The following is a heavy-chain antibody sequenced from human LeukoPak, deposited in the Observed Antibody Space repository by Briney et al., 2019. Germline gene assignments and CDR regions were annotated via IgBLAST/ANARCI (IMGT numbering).Heavy chain of an antibody. J-gene: IGHJ3*02. CDR3: ARRVGTWRNAFDI. D-gene: IGHD2-21*02. Sequence: GESLKISCKGSGYSFTSYWIGWVRQMPGKGLEWMGIIYPGDSDTRYSPSFQGQVTISADKSISTAYLQWSSLKASDTATYYCARRVGTWRNAFDIWGQGTMVTVSS. CDR2: IYPGDSDT. CDR1: GYSFTSYW. V-gene: IGHV5-51*01.